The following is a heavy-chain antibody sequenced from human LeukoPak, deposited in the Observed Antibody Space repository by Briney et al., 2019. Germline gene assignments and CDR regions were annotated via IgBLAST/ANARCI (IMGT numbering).Heavy chain of an antibody. Sequence: PGGSLRLSRAASGFTFNSSAMTWVRHAPGTGLEWVSAISGGGAGTYYADSVTGRFTISRAHSMNPVYLQMDSLRAEDTAVYYCAKDVGNYYDGSGYLRPMPFDSWGQGTLVTVSS. CDR3: AKDVGNYYDGSGYLRPMPFDS. CDR1: GFTFNSSA. V-gene: IGHV3-23*01. D-gene: IGHD3-22*01. CDR2: ISGGGAGT. J-gene: IGHJ4*02.